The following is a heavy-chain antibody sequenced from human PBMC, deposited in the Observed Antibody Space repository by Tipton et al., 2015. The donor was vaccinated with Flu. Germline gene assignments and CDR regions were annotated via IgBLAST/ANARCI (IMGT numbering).Heavy chain of an antibody. J-gene: IGHJ6*03. CDR1: GGSISSYY. CDR3: ARGAYCYGSGSYYKLDYYYYYMDV. Sequence: TLSLTCTVSGGSISSYYWSWIRQPPGKGLEWIGSIYYSGSTYYNPSLKSRVTISVDTSKNQFSLKLSSVTAADTAVYYCARGAYCYGSGSYYKLDYYYYYMDVWGKGTTVTVSS. V-gene: IGHV4-59*12. CDR2: IYYSGST. D-gene: IGHD3-10*01.